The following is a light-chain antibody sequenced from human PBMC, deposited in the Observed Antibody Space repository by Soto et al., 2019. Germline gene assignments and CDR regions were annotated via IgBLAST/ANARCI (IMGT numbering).Light chain of an antibody. CDR1: QSINNN. J-gene: IGKJ4*01. V-gene: IGKV3-15*01. Sequence: EIVMTQSPATLSVSPGERATLSSRASQSINNNLAWYQQKRGQGPRLLIYGASSRATGTPARFSGSGSGTGFTLTISSLQSEDFAIYYCQQYNDWPLTFGGGTKVEI. CDR2: GAS. CDR3: QQYNDWPLT.